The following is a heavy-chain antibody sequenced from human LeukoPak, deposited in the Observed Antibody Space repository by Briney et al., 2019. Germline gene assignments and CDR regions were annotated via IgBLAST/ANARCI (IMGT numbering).Heavy chain of an antibody. CDR2: IYWNDDK. J-gene: IGHJ5*02. D-gene: IGHD5/OR15-5a*01. CDR3: AHRRWVYDAKPQNWFDP. Sequence: ESGPTLVNPTQTLTLTCTFSGFSLSTSGVDVGWIRQPPGKALEWLALIYWNDDKRYSPSLKSRLTITKDTSKNQVVLTMTNMDPVDTATYYCAHRRWVYDAKPQNWFDPWGQGTLVTVSS. V-gene: IGHV2-5*01. CDR1: GFSLSTSGVD.